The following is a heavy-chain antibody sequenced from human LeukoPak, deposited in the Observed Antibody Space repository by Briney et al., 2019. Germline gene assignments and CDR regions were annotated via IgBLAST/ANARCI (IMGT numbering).Heavy chain of an antibody. CDR3: ARGKAYYYYMDV. CDR2: INHSGST. Sequence: SETLSLTCAVHGGSFSGYYWSWIRQPPGKGLEWIGEINHSGSTNYNPSLKSRVTISVDTSKNQFSLKLSSVTAADTAVYYCARGKAYYYYMDVWGKGTTVTVSS. J-gene: IGHJ6*03. CDR1: GGSFSGYY. V-gene: IGHV4-34*01.